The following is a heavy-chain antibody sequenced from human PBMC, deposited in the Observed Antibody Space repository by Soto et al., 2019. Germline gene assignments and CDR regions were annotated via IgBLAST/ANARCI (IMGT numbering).Heavy chain of an antibody. Sequence: QVRLVQSGAEVKKPGSSVKVSCKASGGTFSTSAISWVRQAPGQGLEWVGGIMPVFATPDYAQNFQGRVTITAEESTTTAYLELTSLRTDDPAVYYCARDKDRQQLGGNYYYILDVWGQGTAITVSS. J-gene: IGHJ6*02. D-gene: IGHD3-3*02. CDR3: ARDKDRQQLGGNYYYILDV. V-gene: IGHV1-69*12. CDR2: IMPVFATP. CDR1: GGTFSTSA.